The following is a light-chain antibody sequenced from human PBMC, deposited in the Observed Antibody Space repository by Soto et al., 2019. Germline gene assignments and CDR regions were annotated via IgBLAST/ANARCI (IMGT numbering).Light chain of an antibody. CDR1: QSLLHSNGYNS. CDR3: MQALQTPFT. V-gene: IGKV2-28*01. J-gene: IGKJ3*01. CDR2: LGS. Sequence: EIVMTQSPLSLPVTPGEPASISCRSSQSLLHSNGYNSLDWYLQKPGQSPQLLIYLGSNRASGVPDRFSGSGSGTDFTLKISRVEAEDVGVYYCMQALQTPFTVGPGTKVDIK.